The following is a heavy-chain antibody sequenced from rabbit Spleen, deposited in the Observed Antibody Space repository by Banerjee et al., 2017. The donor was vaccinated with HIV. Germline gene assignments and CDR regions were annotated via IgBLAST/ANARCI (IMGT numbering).Heavy chain of an antibody. Sequence: QEQLVEYGGDLVQPEGSLTLTCTASGFSFSANYYMCWVRQAPGKGLEWIGCINTGSGSAYYASWAKGRFTISKTSSTTVTLQMTSLTAADTATYFCAREMSGDISFNLWGPGTLVTV. J-gene: IGHJ4*01. CDR3: AREMSGDISFNL. D-gene: IGHD2-1*01. CDR2: INTGSGSA. CDR1: GFSFSANYY. V-gene: IGHV1S45*01.